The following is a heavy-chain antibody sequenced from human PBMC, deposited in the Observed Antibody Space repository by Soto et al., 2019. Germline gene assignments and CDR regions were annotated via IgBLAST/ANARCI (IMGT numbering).Heavy chain of an antibody. CDR3: ARVVISGNDLAY. V-gene: IGHV3-48*01. D-gene: IGHD3-22*01. CDR1: GFTFSICS. Sequence: PGGSLRLSCAASGFTFSICSMNWVRQAPGKGLEWVSYISSSSSTIYYADSVKGRFTISRDNAKNSLYLQMNSLRAEDTAVYYGARVVISGNDLAYWGKETLVPVAS. J-gene: IGHJ4*02. CDR2: ISSSSSTI.